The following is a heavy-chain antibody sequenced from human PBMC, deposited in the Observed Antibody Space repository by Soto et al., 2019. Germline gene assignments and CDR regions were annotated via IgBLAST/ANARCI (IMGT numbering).Heavy chain of an antibody. CDR2: IYHSGSA. J-gene: IGHJ3*02. Sequence: QVQLQESGPGLVKPSGTLSLTCAVSGGSVSSSNWWSWVRQSPGKGLEWMGEIYHSGSAHYNPSLKSRATISLVKPKNPFSLRLTSVTAADTAVYYCARVPGVVVSADDAFDIWGPGTRVIVSS. D-gene: IGHD2-21*02. V-gene: IGHV4-4*02. CDR3: ARVPGVVVSADDAFDI. CDR1: GGSVSSSNW.